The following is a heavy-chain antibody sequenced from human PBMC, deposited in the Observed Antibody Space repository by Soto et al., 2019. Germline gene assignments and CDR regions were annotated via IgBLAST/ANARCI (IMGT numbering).Heavy chain of an antibody. CDR1: GYTFTNYA. J-gene: IGHJ5*02. CDR2: INAGNGDT. Sequence: ASVKVSCKASGYTFTNYAMHWVRQAPGQRLEWMGWINAGNGDTKYSQKFQGRVTITRDTSASTAYMELSSLTSEDTAMYYCARPPLILPRFSSWSAPGGQEPLVTVPS. CDR3: ARPPLILPRFSSWSAP. D-gene: IGHD3-16*01. V-gene: IGHV1-3*01.